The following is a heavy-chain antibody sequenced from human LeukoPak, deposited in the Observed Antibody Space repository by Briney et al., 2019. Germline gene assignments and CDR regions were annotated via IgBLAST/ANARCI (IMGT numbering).Heavy chain of an antibody. CDR2: ISGSGGST. D-gene: IGHD3-10*01. CDR3: AKSSITMVRGVISPSPYYYYGMDV. J-gene: IGHJ6*02. CDR1: GFTFSSYA. V-gene: IGHV3-23*01. Sequence: GGSLRLSCAASGFTFSSYAMSWVRQAPGKGLEWVSAISGSGGSTYYADSVKGRFTISRDNSKNTLYLQMNSLRAEDAAVYYCAKSSITMVRGVISPSPYYYYGMDVWGQGTTVTVSS.